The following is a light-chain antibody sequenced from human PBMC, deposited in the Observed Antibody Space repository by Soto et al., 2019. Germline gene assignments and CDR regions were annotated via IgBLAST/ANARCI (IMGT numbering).Light chain of an antibody. CDR3: QEFASN. Sequence: EIVLTQSPGTLSLSPGERATLSCRASQSVSSSYLAWYQQKPGQAPRLLIYGASSRATGIPDRFCGSGSGTDFTLTISRLEPEDFAVYYCQEFASNFGGGTKV. V-gene: IGKV3-20*01. CDR2: GAS. CDR1: QSVSSSY. J-gene: IGKJ4*01.